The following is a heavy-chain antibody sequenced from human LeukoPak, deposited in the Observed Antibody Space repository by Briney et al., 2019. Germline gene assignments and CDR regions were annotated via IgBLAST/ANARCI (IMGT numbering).Heavy chain of an antibody. CDR1: GFTFSSYG. CDR3: AKDLAAAGPHDY. D-gene: IGHD6-13*01. J-gene: IGHJ4*02. V-gene: IGHV3-33*06. CDR2: IWYDGSNK. Sequence: GGSLRLSCAASGFTFSSYGMHWVRQAPGKGLEWVAVIWYDGSNKYYADSVKGRFTISRDNSKNTLYLQMNSLRAEDTAVYYCAKDLAAAGPHDYWGQGTLVTVSS.